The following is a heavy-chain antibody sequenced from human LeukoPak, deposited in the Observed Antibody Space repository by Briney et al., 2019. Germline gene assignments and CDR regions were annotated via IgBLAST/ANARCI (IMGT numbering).Heavy chain of an antibody. V-gene: IGHV1-46*01. J-gene: IGHJ4*02. CDR2: INPSGGST. Sequence: GASVKVSCKTSGYTFTSYYMHWVRQAPGQGLEWMGIINPSGGSTSYAQKFQGRVTMTRDMSTSTVYMELSSLRSEDTAVYYCARERSDYDFWSGYYSNYYFDYWGQGTLVTVSS. CDR1: GYTFTSYY. D-gene: IGHD3-3*01. CDR3: ARERSDYDFWSGYYSNYYFDY.